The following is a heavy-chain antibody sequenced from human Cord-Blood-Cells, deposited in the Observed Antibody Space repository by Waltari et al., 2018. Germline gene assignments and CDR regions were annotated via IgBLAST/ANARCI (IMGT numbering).Heavy chain of an antibody. Sequence: QLQLQESGPGLVKPSETLALTCTVAGGSISSSSFYWAWIRQTPAKGLEWIGSIDYSGSTYYNPSLKSRVTISVDTSKNQFSLKLSSVTAADTAVYYCARHFGRNIVVVPAAIDYWGQGTLVTVSS. CDR3: ARHFGRNIVVVPAAIDY. J-gene: IGHJ4*02. V-gene: IGHV4-39*01. D-gene: IGHD2-2*01. CDR1: GGSISSSSFY. CDR2: IDYSGST.